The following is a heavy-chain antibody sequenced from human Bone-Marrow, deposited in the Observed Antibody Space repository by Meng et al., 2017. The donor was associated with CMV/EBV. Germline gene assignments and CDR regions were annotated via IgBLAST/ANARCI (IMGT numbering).Heavy chain of an antibody. V-gene: IGHV3-15*01. CDR1: GFTFSSYW. CDR2: IKSITDDGTS. J-gene: IGHJ4*02. Sequence: EAQLVESGGGLVQPGGSLRLSCAASGFTFSSYWMHWVRQAPGKGLEWVGRIKSITDDGTSAYAASVKGRFTMSRDDSTNTLYLQMNSLETEDTAMYYCTTYNTAHNWGSDYWGQGTLVTVSS. D-gene: IGHD7-27*01. CDR3: TTYNTAHNWGSDY.